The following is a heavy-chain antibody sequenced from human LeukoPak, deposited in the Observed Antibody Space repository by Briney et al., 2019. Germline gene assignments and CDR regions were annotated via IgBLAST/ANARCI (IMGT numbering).Heavy chain of an antibody. J-gene: IGHJ5*02. V-gene: IGHV3-7*01. CDR2: IKQDGSEK. D-gene: IGHD4-17*01. CDR1: GFTFSSHG. CDR3: AREDYGDYDDWFDP. Sequence: GGSLRLSCAAPGFTFSSHGMNWVRQAPGKGLEWVANIKQDGSEKYYVDSVKGRFTISRDNAKDSLYLQMNSLRAEDTAVYYCAREDYGDYDDWFDPWGQGTLVTVSS.